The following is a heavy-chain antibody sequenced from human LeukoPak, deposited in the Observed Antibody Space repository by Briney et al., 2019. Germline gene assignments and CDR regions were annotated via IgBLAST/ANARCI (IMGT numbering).Heavy chain of an antibody. CDR3: ARDLTGSDAFDY. V-gene: IGHV1-2*02. J-gene: IGHJ4*02. CDR1: GYTLIELS. Sequence: GASVKVSCKVSGYTLIELSMHWVRQAPGQGLEWMGWINPNSGGTNYAQKFQGRVTMTRDTSISTAYMELSRLRSDDTAVYYCARDLTGSDAFDYWGQGTLVTVSS. CDR2: INPNSGGT. D-gene: IGHD1-14*01.